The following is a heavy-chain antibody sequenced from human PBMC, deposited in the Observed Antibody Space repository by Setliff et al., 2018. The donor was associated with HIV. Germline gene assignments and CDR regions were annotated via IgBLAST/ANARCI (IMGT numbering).Heavy chain of an antibody. J-gene: IGHJ6*03. CDR2: ISSSGSTI. Sequence: PGGSLRLSCAASGFTFSAYYMSWIRQAPGKGLEWVSYISSSGSTIYYADSVKGRFTISRDNAKNSLYLQMNSLRAEDTAVYYCARFSYCGGDFYPSSYYMDVWGKGTTVTVSS. D-gene: IGHD2-21*02. V-gene: IGHV3-11*04. CDR1: GFTFSAYY. CDR3: ARFSYCGGDFYPSSYYMDV.